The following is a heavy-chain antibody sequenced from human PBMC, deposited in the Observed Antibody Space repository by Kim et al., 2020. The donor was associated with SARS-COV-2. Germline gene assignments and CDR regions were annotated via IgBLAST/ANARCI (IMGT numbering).Heavy chain of an antibody. D-gene: IGHD4-17*01. Sequence: ADPVKGRSTNSRDNSKNTLYLQMNSLRAEDTAVYYCARVRSDYGDFYFDYWGQGTLVTVSS. CDR3: ARVRSDYGDFYFDY. J-gene: IGHJ4*02. V-gene: IGHV3-66*01.